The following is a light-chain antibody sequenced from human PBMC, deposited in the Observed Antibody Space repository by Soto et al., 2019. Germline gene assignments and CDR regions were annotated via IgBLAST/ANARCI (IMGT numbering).Light chain of an antibody. CDR2: GNS. CDR1: SSNIGAGYD. Sequence: QSVLTQPPSVSGAPGQRVTISCTGSSSNIGAGYDVHWYQQPPGTAPKLLIFGNSNRPSGVPDRFSGSKSGTSPSLAITGLQAEDEADYYCQSYDSSLSALVFGTGTKLTVL. CDR3: QSYDSSLSALV. J-gene: IGLJ1*01. V-gene: IGLV1-40*01.